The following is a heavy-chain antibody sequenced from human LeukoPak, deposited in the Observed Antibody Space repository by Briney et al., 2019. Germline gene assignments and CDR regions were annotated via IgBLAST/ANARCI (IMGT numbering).Heavy chain of an antibody. CDR1: GFTFNNYA. V-gene: IGHV3-23*01. J-gene: IGHJ4*02. CDR2: ISDSGRAT. D-gene: IGHD5-18*01. CDR3: ARHDSFIPY. Sequence: GGSLRLSCAASGFTFNNYAMSWVRQAPGKGLEWVSGISDSGRATYYTDSVRGRCTISRDNSKNTVYLQMRNLRAEDTAVYFCARHDSFIPYWGQGPLVTVSS.